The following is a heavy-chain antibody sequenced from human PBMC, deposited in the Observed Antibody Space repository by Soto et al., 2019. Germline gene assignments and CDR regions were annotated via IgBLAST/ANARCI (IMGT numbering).Heavy chain of an antibody. CDR3: ARVIVGATTTLLIWFDP. D-gene: IGHD1-26*01. V-gene: IGHV4-31*03. Sequence: SETLSLTCTVSGGSISSGGYYWSWIRQHPGKGLEWIGYIYYSGSTYYNPSLKSRVTISVDTSKNQFSLKLSSVTAADTAVYYCARVIVGATTTLLIWFDPWGQRTLVTVS. CDR1: GGSISSGGYY. J-gene: IGHJ5*02. CDR2: IYYSGST.